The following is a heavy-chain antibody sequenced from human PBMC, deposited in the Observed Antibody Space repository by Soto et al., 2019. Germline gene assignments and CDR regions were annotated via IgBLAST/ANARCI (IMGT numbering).Heavy chain of an antibody. CDR3: ARDGPLEGYCSSTSCYGLDY. CDR2: IYYSWST. CDR1: GGSISSGGYY. J-gene: IGHJ4*02. D-gene: IGHD2-2*01. Sequence: QVQLQESGPGLVKPLQTLSLTCTVSGGSISSGGYYWSWIRQHPGKGLEWIGYIYYSWSTYYNPSLKIRVTISVDTSKNQFSLKMSSVTAADTAVYYCARDGPLEGYCSSTSCYGLDYWGQGTLVTVSS. V-gene: IGHV4-31*03.